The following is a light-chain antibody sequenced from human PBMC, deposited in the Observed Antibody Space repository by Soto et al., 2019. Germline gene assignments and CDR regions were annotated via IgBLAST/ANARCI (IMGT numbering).Light chain of an antibody. CDR3: QQYNNWPIT. J-gene: IGKJ5*01. V-gene: IGKV3-15*01. Sequence: EIVMKHSPATLSVSPGERATLSCRASQNVLSNLAWYKQKPGQAPRLLIYGASTRATGLPARFSGSGSGTQFTLTISSLQSEDFAVYYCQQYNNWPITFGQGTRLEIK. CDR2: GAS. CDR1: QNVLSN.